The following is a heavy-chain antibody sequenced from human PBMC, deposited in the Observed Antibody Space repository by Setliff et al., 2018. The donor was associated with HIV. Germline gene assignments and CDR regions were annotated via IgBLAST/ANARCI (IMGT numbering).Heavy chain of an antibody. D-gene: IGHD2-15*01. CDR3: ARRPIKGYGPFDS. CDR2: IYFSGHT. V-gene: IGHV4-4*02. J-gene: IGHJ4*02. Sequence: PSETLSLTCAVSGGSISSSNWWSWVRQPPGKGLEWIGEIYFSGHTNYNPSLKSRVTLSLDNSKNQFSLKLTSVTAADTAVYYCARRPIKGYGPFDSWGPGTLVTVSS. CDR1: GGSISSSNW.